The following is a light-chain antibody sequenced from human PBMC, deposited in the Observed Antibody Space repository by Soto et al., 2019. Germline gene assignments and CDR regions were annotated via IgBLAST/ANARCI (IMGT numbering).Light chain of an antibody. CDR1: QGIRHD. J-gene: IGKJ1*01. CDR3: LQNNSYPVT. CDR2: IAS. Sequence: DIQMTQSPSSLSASVGDRVTITCRASQGIRHDLGWYQQKPGKAPKRLIYIASSLQSGVPPRFSGSRSGTTFTPTISSLQPEGYATTYCLQNNSYPVTFGQGTKVDIK. V-gene: IGKV1-17*01.